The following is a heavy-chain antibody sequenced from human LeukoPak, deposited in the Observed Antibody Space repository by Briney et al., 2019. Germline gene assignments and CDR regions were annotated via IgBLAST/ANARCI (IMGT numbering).Heavy chain of an antibody. V-gene: IGHV4-39*01. CDR3: ARTYDYIWGSFRSHSFDS. CDR2: LYYSGSA. D-gene: IGHD3-16*02. CDR1: GGSISSNNYY. Sequence: SEALSLTCTVSGGSISSNNYYWGWIRQPPGKGLEWIGSLYYSGSAYYNPSLKSRVTISVDASKNQFSLKLSSVTAADTGVYYCARTYDYIWGSFRSHSFDSWGQGTLVTVSS. J-gene: IGHJ4*02.